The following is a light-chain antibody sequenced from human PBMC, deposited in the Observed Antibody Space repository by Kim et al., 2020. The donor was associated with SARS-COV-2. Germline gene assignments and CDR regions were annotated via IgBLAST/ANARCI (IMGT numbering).Light chain of an antibody. CDR3: SSYTSTRILV. J-gene: IGLJ3*02. Sequence: QSALTQPASVSGSPGQSITISCTGTNSDVGGYDYVSWYQHYSGKAPKLVIFDVTSRPSGVSDRFSGSKSGNTASLSISGLQAEDEAYYYCSSYTSTRILVFGGGT. CDR2: DVT. CDR1: NSDVGGYDY. V-gene: IGLV2-14*03.